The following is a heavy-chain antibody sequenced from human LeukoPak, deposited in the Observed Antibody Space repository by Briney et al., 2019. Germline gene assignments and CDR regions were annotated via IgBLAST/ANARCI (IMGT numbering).Heavy chain of an antibody. D-gene: IGHD3-10*01. CDR2: IYYSGST. CDR1: GGSISSSSYY. CDR3: ARVIRNNYYYFYGMDV. J-gene: IGHJ6*02. V-gene: IGHV4-39*07. Sequence: SETLSLTCTVSGGSISSSSYYWGWIRQPPGKGLEWIGSIYYSGSTYYNPSLKSRVTISLDTSKNQFSLKLNSVAAADTAVYYCARVIRNNYYYFYGMDVWGQGTTVTVSS.